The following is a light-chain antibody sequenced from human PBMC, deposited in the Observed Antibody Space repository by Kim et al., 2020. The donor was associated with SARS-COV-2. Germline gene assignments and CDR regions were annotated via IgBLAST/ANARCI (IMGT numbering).Light chain of an antibody. CDR3: QVWDSSTAV. J-gene: IGLJ3*02. V-gene: IGLV3-9*01. CDR2: RDT. Sequence: GAVRRTAVVPCGGNNIGSKNVYWYQQKPGQAPVLVIYRDTNRPSEIPERFSGSNSGNTATLTISRAQAGDEADYYCQVWDSSTAVFGGGTQLTVL. CDR1: NIGSKN.